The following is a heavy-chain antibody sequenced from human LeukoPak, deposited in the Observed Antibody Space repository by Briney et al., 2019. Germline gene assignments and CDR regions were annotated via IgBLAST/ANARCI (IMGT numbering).Heavy chain of an antibody. Sequence: GASVKVSCKASGYTFTAYYMHWVRQAPGQGLEWMGWINPNSGGTNYAQKFQGRVTMTRDTSISTAYMELSRLRSDDTAVYYCARVVGFIAAAFDYWGQGTLVTVSS. D-gene: IGHD6-13*01. CDR1: GYTFTAYY. CDR3: ARVVGFIAAAFDY. CDR2: INPNSGGT. J-gene: IGHJ4*02. V-gene: IGHV1-2*02.